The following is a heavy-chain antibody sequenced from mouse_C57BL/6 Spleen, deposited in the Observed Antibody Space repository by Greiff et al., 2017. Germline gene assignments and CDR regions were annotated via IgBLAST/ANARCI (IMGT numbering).Heavy chain of an antibody. Sequence: EVKLQESVAELVRPGASVKLSCTASGFNIKNTYMHWVKQRPEQGLEWIGRIDPANGNTKYAPKFQGKATITADTSSNTAYLQLSSLTSEDTAIYYCAPNYYGSSYFDYWGQGTTLTVSS. D-gene: IGHD1-1*01. CDR1: GFNIKNTY. V-gene: IGHV14-3*01. J-gene: IGHJ2*01. CDR2: IDPANGNT. CDR3: APNYYGSSYFDY.